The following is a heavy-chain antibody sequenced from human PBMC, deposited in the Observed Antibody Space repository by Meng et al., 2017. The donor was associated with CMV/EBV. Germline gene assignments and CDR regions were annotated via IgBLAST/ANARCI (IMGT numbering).Heavy chain of an antibody. CDR2: INKDGSGQ. CDR3: ARDVGGLSGLWSGYDH. J-gene: IGHJ4*02. Sequence: LSLTCAASGFTFSNSWMSWVRQAPGKGLEWVAIINKDGSGQYYMDSVKGRFTISRDNGKNSLYLQMNSLRVGDTAVYHCARDVGGLSGLWSGYDHWGQGALVTVSS. D-gene: IGHD3-3*01. CDR1: GFTFSNSW. V-gene: IGHV3-7*01.